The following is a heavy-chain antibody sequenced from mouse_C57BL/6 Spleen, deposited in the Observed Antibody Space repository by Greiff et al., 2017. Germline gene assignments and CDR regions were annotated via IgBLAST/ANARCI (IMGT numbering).Heavy chain of an antibody. CDR3: ARDAEGRLRLRFAY. CDR1: GFTFSSYA. V-gene: IGHV5-4*01. J-gene: IGHJ3*01. D-gene: IGHD3-2*02. CDR2: ISDGGSYT. Sequence: EVQLVESGGGLVKPGGSLKLSCAASGFTFSSYAMSWVRQTPEKRLEWVATISDGGSYTYYPDNVKGRFTISRDNAKNNLYLQMSHLKSEDTAMYYCARDAEGRLRLRFAYWGQGTLVTVSA.